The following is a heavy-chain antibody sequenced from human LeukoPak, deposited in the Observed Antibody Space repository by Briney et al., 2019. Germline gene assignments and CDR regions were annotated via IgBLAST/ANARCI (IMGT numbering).Heavy chain of an antibody. J-gene: IGHJ3*02. V-gene: IGHV4-39*01. Sequence: SETLSLTCTVSSGSISRSFYYWGWIRQSPGKGLEWIGSIYYSDSGKMYYNPSLKSRVTMSADTSKNQFSLRVNSVTAADTAVYYCARRPPALGAFDIWGQGTMVSVSS. CDR2: IYYSDSGKM. CDR1: SGSISRSFYY. CDR3: ARRPPALGAFDI.